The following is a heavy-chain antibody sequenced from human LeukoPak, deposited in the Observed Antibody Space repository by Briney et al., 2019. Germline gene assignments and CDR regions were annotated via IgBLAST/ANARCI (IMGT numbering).Heavy chain of an antibody. V-gene: IGHV3-21*01. CDR2: ISSGSFI. CDR1: GFTFRNFG. J-gene: IGHJ2*01. D-gene: IGHD2-15*01. CDR3: ARLMFIAVGNWYFDL. Sequence: GGSLRLSCAASGFTFRNFGFIWVRQAPGKGLEWISSISSGSFIYYADAVKARFTISRDNTRDSLSLQMNSLRADDTAVYYCARLMFIAVGNWYFDLWGRGTLITVSS.